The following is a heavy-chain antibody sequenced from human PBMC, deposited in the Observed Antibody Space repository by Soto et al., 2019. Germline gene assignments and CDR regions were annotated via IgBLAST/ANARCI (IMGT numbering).Heavy chain of an antibody. Sequence: GGSLRLSCAASGFTFSTYALSWVRQAPGKGLEWVSAISANGQGIYYADSVRGRFTISRDNSKNTIFLHMDSLRAEDTAVYYCAKDRNYPRDQFHYWGQGTLVTVSS. V-gene: IGHV3-23*01. D-gene: IGHD1-7*01. J-gene: IGHJ4*02. CDR2: ISANGQGI. CDR3: AKDRNYPRDQFHY. CDR1: GFTFSTYA.